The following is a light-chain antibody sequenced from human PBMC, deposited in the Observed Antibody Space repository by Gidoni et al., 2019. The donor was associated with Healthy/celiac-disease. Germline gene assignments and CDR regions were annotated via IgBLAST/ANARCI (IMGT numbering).Light chain of an antibody. V-gene: IGKV1-39*01. J-gene: IGKJ1*01. CDR1: QSNSSY. CDR3: QQSYSTHT. Sequence: DIQMTQSPSSLSASVGDRVTITCRASQSNSSYLNWYQQKPGKAPKLLFYAASSLQSGVPSRISGSGSGTDFTLTISSLQPEDFATYYFQQSYSTHTFXXXTKVEIK. CDR2: AAS.